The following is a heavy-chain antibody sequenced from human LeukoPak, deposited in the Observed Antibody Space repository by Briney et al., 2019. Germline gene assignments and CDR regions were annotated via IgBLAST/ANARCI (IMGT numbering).Heavy chain of an antibody. V-gene: IGHV4-30-2*01. CDR1: DDSISSGDYS. D-gene: IGHD3-10*01. Sequence: SETLSLTCTVSDDSISSGDYSWGWIRQPSGKGLEWIGYIFHTGNSYYNPSLRSRVTISVDRSRNQFSLRLTSVTAADTAVYYCARELWFVNAPGSWLDPWGPGTLVAVSS. CDR2: IFHTGNS. CDR3: ARELWFVNAPGSWLDP. J-gene: IGHJ5*02.